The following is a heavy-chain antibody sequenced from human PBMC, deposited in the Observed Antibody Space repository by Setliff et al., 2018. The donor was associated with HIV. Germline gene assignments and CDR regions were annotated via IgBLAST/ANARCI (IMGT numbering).Heavy chain of an antibody. CDR3: ARGHPIVPTGLVSFYFDH. CDR2: IDHSGST. Sequence: SETLSLTCAVYGRSLSGYHWSWIRQSPGKGLEWIGEIDHSGSTDDNPSLKSRVTISVDTSKNQFSLKLSSVSAADTAVYYCARGHPIVPTGLVSFYFDHWGQGTLVTVSS. D-gene: IGHD2-2*01. J-gene: IGHJ4*02. V-gene: IGHV4-34*01. CDR1: GRSLSGYH.